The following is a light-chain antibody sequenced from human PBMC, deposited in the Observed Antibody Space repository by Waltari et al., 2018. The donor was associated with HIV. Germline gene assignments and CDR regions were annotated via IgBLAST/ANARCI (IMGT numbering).Light chain of an antibody. CDR3: QAWDSSAVV. J-gene: IGLJ3*02. CDR1: TLGDKY. CDR2: QDD. V-gene: IGLV3-1*01. Sequence: SYDLSPPPSVSVSPGQTASITCSGDTLGDKYVSWYQQYPGQSPVLVIYQDDRRPSGIPERFSGSNSGTTATLTIGGTQTMEEADYYCQAWDSSAVVFGRGTKLTVL.